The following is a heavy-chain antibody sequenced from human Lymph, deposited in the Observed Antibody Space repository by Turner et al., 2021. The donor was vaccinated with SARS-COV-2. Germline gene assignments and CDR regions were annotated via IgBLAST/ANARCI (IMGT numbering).Heavy chain of an antibody. D-gene: IGHD6-13*01. CDR1: GGSISSSSYY. J-gene: IGHJ4*02. Sequence: QLQLQESGPGLVKPSETLSLTCTVSGGSISSSSYYWGWISQPPGKGLEWLGSISYSGSTDYNPSIKSRNTISVDTTKNHCSLKLSSVTAADTALYYCAISRWFRGPIDYWGQGTLVTVSS. V-gene: IGHV4-39*02. CDR2: ISYSGST. CDR3: AISRWFRGPIDY.